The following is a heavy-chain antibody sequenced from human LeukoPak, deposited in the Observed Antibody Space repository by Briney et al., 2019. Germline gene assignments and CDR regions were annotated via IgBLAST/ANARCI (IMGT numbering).Heavy chain of an antibody. CDR1: GGSISSSNW. CDR3: ARAPRGYSYGYGGYYFDY. D-gene: IGHD5-18*01. CDR2: IYYSGST. V-gene: IGHV4-4*02. J-gene: IGHJ4*02. Sequence: SGTLSLTCAVSGGSISSSNWWSWVRQPPGKGLEWIGYIYYSGSTYYNPSLKSRVTISVDTSKNQFSLKLSSVTAADTAVYYCARAPRGYSYGYGGYYFDYWGQGTLVTVSS.